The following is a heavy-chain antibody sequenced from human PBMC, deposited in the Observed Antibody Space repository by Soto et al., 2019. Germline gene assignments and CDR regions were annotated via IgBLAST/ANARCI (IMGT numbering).Heavy chain of an antibody. CDR1: GGSISSSSYY. CDR3: ARNRRLGHLDY. CDR2: IYYSGST. D-gene: IGHD3-16*01. V-gene: IGHV4-39*01. Sequence: SETLSLTCTVSGGSISSSSYYWGWIRQPPGKGLEWIGSIYYSGSTYYNPSLKSRVTISVDTSKNQFSLKLSSVTAADTAVYYCARNRRLGHLDYWGQGTLVTVSS. J-gene: IGHJ4*02.